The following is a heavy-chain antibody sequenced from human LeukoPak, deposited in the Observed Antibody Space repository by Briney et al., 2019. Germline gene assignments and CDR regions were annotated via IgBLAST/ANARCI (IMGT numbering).Heavy chain of an antibody. CDR3: AREGWLRWGYYYYYGMDV. V-gene: IGHV3-11*05. Sequence: RGSLRLSCAASGFTFSDYYMSWIRQAPGKGLEWVSYISSSSSYTNYADSVKGRLTISRDNAKNSLYLQMNSLRAEDTAVYYCAREGWLRWGYYYYYGMDVWGQGTTVTVSS. CDR1: GFTFSDYY. CDR2: ISSSSSYT. J-gene: IGHJ6*02. D-gene: IGHD5-12*01.